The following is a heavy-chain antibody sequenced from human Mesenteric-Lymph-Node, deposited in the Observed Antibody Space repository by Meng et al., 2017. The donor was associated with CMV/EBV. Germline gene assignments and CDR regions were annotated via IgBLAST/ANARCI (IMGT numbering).Heavy chain of an antibody. V-gene: IGHV4-39*01. CDR3: ARPHYYGSGSSPWFDP. CDR1: GGSISSSSYY. CDR2: IYYSGST. Sequence: QLQLQESGPGLVKPSETLSLTCTVPGGSISSSSYYRGWIRQPPGKGLEWIGSIYYSGSTYYNPSLKSRVTISVDTSKNQFSLKLSSVTAADTAVYYCARPHYYGSGSSPWFDPWGQGTLVTVSS. D-gene: IGHD3-10*01. J-gene: IGHJ5*02.